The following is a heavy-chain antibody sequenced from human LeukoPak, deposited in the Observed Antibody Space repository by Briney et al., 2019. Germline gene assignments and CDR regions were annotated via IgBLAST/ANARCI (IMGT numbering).Heavy chain of an antibody. CDR1: GGSISSSSYY. D-gene: IGHD2-15*01. CDR2: IYYSGST. V-gene: IGHV4-39*07. Sequence: PSETLSLTCTVSGGSISSSSYYWGWIRQPPGKGLEWIGSIYYSGSTYYNPSLKSRVTISVDMSKNQFSLRLSSVTAADTAVYYCARWVAAATREGWEHAFDIWGQGTMVTVSS. J-gene: IGHJ3*02. CDR3: ARWVAAATREGWEHAFDI.